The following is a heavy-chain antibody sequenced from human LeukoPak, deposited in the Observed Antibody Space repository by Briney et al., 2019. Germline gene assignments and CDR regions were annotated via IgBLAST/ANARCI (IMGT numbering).Heavy chain of an antibody. V-gene: IGHV3-21*01. CDR2: ISTSSSYI. CDR3: ARAPWLTTVTTVGAFDI. Sequence: PGGSLRLSCTASGFTFSSYSMNWVRQAPGKGLEWVSSISTSSSYIYYADSVKGRFTISRDNAKNSLYLQMNSLRAEDTAVYYCARAPWLTTVTTVGAFDIWGQGTMVTVSS. J-gene: IGHJ3*02. CDR1: GFTFSSYS. D-gene: IGHD4-11*01.